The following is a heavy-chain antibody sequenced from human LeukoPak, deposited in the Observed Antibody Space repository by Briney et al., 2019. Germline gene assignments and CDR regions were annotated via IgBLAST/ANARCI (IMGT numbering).Heavy chain of an antibody. D-gene: IGHD3-3*02. CDR2: IWYDGSNK. Sequence: PGGSLRLSCAASGFSFSNYGMHWVRQAPGKGLEWVAVIWYDGSNKWYAESVKGRFTISRDNSKNTLYLQMNSLRAEDTAIYYCAKGHFSSRTPPFDYWGQGTLVTVSS. J-gene: IGHJ4*02. CDR1: GFSFSNYG. CDR3: AKGHFSSRTPPFDY. V-gene: IGHV3-33*06.